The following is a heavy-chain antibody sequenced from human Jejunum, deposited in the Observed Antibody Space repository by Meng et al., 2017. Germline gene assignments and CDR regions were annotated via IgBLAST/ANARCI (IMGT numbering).Heavy chain of an antibody. V-gene: IGHV4-61*08. CDR1: GGSVSRAGYQ. D-gene: IGHD1-26*01. J-gene: IGHJ4*02. CDR3: ARDHMGSLDY. CDR2: AST. Sequence: VPLQESGSGLVRPSETLSLTCTVSGGSVSRAGYQWGWIRQPPGKGLEWIGYASTNYNPSLKSRVTISLDTSRNQFSLSLSSVTAADTAVYYCARDHMGSLDYWGQGILVTVSS.